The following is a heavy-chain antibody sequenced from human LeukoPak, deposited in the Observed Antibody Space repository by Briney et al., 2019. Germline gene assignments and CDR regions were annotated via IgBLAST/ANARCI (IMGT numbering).Heavy chain of an antibody. D-gene: IGHD6-25*01. CDR1: GFTFSSYA. J-gene: IGHJ4*02. CDR2: ISYDGSNK. Sequence: PGGSLRLSCAASGFTFSSYAMHWVRQAPGKGLEWVAVISYDGSNKYYADSVKGRFTISRDNSKNTLYLQMNSLRAEDTAVYYCAREGIAAPWGQGTLVTVSS. CDR3: AREGIAAP. V-gene: IGHV3-30-3*01.